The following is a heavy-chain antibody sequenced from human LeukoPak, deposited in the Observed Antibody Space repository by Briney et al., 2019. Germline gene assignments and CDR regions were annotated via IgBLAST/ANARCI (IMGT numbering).Heavy chain of an antibody. V-gene: IGHV3-15*01. J-gene: IGHJ4*02. D-gene: IGHD3-10*01. CDR1: GFTFSNAW. CDR3: TKDYYGSGSYRYRFDY. Sequence: GGSLRLSCAASGFTFSNAWMSWVRQAPGKGLEWVGRIKSKTDGGTTDYAAPVKGTFTISRDDSKITLYLQMNSLKTEHTAVYYCTKDYYGSGSYRYRFDYWGQGTLVTVSS. CDR2: IKSKTDGGTT.